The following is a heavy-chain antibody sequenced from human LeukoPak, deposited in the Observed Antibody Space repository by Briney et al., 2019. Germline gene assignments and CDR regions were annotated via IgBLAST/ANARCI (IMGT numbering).Heavy chain of an antibody. CDR1: GGSISSYY. J-gene: IGHJ4*02. D-gene: IGHD6-13*01. V-gene: IGHV4-59*01. Sequence: PSETLSLTCTVSGGSISSYYWSWIRQPPGKGLEWIGYIYYSGNTNYNPSLKSRVTISVDTSKNQFSLKLSSVTAADTAVYYCARDPAVAPGWYFDYWGQGTLVTVSS. CDR2: IYYSGNT. CDR3: ARDPAVAPGWYFDY.